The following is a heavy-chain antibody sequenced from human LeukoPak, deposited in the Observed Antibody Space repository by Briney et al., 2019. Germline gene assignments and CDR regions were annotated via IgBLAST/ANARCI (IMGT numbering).Heavy chain of an antibody. Sequence: GGSLRLSCAASGFTFSSYSMNWVRQAPGKGLEWVSYISSSSSPIYCTDSVKGRFTISRDSAKNSLYLQMNSLRDEDTAVYYCARDRGYRGNIDYWGQGTLVTVSS. CDR1: GFTFSSYS. V-gene: IGHV3-48*02. CDR3: ARDRGYRGNIDY. CDR2: ISSSSSPI. D-gene: IGHD5-18*01. J-gene: IGHJ4*02.